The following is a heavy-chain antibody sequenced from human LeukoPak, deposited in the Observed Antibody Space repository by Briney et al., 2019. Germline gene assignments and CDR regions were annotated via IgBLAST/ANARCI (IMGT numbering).Heavy chain of an antibody. CDR2: IIPILGIA. D-gene: IGHD3-16*02. CDR3: ARGRSDYVWGSYRPYYFDY. Sequence: GASVKVSCKASGGTFSSYAISWVRQAPGQGLEWMGRIIPILGIANYAQKFQGRVTITADKSTSTAYMELSSLRSEDTAVYYCARGRSDYVWGSYRPYYFDYWGQGTLVTVSS. CDR1: GGTFSSYA. V-gene: IGHV1-69*04. J-gene: IGHJ4*02.